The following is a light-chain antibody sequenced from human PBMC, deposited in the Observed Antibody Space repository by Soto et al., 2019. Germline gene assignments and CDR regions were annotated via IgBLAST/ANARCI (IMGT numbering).Light chain of an antibody. J-gene: IGKJ1*01. CDR2: DAS. CDR3: QQYDTYPWT. V-gene: IGKV1-5*01. Sequence: DIQMTQSPSSVSASVGDRVTITCRASQGIYTWLAWYQQKPGKAPKLLIYDASNLDSGVPSRFSGSGSGTEFSLTISNLQPDDCATYYCQQYDTYPWTFGQGTKVDIK. CDR1: QGIYTW.